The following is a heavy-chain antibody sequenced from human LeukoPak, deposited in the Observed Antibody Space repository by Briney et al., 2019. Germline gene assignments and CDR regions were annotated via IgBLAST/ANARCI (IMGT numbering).Heavy chain of an antibody. CDR1: GGSISSSNW. J-gene: IGHJ5*02. Sequence: SGTLSLTCAVSGGSISSSNWWSWVRQPPGKGLEWIGEIYHSGSTNYNPSLKSRVTISVDTSKNQFSLKLSSVTAADTAVYYCARGRRAKKNWFDPWGQGTLVTVSS. CDR2: IYHSGST. V-gene: IGHV4-4*02. CDR3: ARGRRAKKNWFDP. D-gene: IGHD1-26*01.